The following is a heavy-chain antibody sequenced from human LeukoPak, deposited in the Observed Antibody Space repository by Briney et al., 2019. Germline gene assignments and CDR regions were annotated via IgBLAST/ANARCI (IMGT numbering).Heavy chain of an antibody. V-gene: IGHV3-11*01. CDR1: GFTFNNAW. CDR3: ARDPMHNGGNSGAFDF. CDR2: ISGSGAT. J-gene: IGHJ3*01. D-gene: IGHD2-21*01. Sequence: GGSLRLSCAASGFTFNNAWMTWIRQAPGKGLEWISYISGSGATYYASSVQGRFTISRDNAQNSLWLQMSSLRAEDTAVYYCARDPMHNGGNSGAFDFWGQGTLVTVSS.